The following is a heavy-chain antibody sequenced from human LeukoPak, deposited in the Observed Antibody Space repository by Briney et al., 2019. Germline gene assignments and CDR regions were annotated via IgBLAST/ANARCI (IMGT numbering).Heavy chain of an antibody. CDR2: IYYSGST. D-gene: IGHD6-13*01. Sequence: SETLSLTCTVSGGSTSSYYWSWIRQPPGKGLEWIGYIYYSGSTNYNPSLKSRVTISVDTSKNQFSLKLSSVTAADTAVYYCARGPLGPAAGHLNFDYWGQGTLVTVSS. V-gene: IGHV4-59*01. J-gene: IGHJ4*02. CDR1: GGSTSSYY. CDR3: ARGPLGPAAGHLNFDY.